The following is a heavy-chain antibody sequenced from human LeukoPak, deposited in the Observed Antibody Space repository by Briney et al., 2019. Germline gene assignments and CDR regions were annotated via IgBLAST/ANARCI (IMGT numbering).Heavy chain of an antibody. CDR3: ARDYGDYYFDY. J-gene: IGHJ4*02. Sequence: PSETLSLTCTVSAGSISSGGYYWSWIHQHPGGGLEWIGYIYFTRTTYYNPSLKSRLTISVDTSKNQVSLKLSSVTAADTAVYYCARDYGDYYFDYWGQGTLVTVSS. CDR1: AGSISSGGYY. D-gene: IGHD4-17*01. V-gene: IGHV4-31*03. CDR2: IYFTRTT.